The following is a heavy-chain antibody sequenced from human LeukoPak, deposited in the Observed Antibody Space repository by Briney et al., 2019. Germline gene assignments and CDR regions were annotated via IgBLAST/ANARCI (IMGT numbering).Heavy chain of an antibody. V-gene: IGHV4-34*01. J-gene: IGHJ6*02. CDR3: ARGHSYYYYGMDV. CDR2: INHSGST. Sequence: PSETLSLTCAVYGGSFSGYYWSWIRQPPGKGLEWIGEINHSGSTNYNPSLKSRVTISVDTSKNQFSLKLSSVTAADTAVYYCARGHSYYYYGMDVWGQGTTVTVSS. CDR1: GGSFSGYY.